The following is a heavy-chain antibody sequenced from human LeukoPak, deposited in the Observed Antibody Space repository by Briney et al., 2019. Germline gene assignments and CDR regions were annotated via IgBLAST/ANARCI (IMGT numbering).Heavy chain of an antibody. D-gene: IGHD2-2*01. Sequence: PGGSLRLSCAASGFTFSSYEMNWVRQAPGKGVEWGSYISSSGSTIYYADSVKGRFTISRDNAKNSPYLQMNSKRAEETAVYYCARIVDCSSISCYDYWGQGTLVTVSS. CDR3: ARIVDCSSISCYDY. V-gene: IGHV3-48*03. CDR1: GFTFSSYE. J-gene: IGHJ4*02. CDR2: ISSSGSTI.